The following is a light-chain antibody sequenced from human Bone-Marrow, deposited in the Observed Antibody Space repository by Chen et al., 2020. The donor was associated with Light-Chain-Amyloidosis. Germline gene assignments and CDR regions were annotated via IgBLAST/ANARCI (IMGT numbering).Light chain of an antibody. Sequence: DIQMTQYPSSLSACAGDKVTITCQASQDIDNYVNWYQQKPGQAPKVLIYDAANLQAGVPSRFSGSGSGTDFTFTINNLQPEDVATYYCQQYDNVPLGFIFGGGTKVAIK. CDR3: QQYDNVPLGFI. J-gene: IGKJ4*01. CDR1: QDIDNY. V-gene: IGKV1-33*01. CDR2: DAA.